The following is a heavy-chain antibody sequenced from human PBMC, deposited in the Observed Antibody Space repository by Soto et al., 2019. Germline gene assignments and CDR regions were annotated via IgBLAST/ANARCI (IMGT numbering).Heavy chain of an antibody. J-gene: IGHJ6*02. CDR3: ARGKVWDDILTGYYPYYYYYGMDV. V-gene: IGHV6-1*01. Sequence: SQTLSLTCAVSGDSFSSNSAARNWIRQSPSRGLEWLGRTYYRSKWYNDYAVSVKSRITINPDTSKNQFSLQLNSVTPEDTAVYYCARGKVWDDILTGYYPYYYYYGMDVWGQGTTVTVSS. D-gene: IGHD3-9*01. CDR2: TYYRSKWYN. CDR1: GDSFSSNSAA.